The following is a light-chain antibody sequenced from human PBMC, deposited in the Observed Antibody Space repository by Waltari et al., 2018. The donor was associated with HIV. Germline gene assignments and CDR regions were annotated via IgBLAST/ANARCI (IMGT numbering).Light chain of an antibody. J-gene: IGLJ2*01. CDR1: SSDVGGFNY. CDR3: SSYTSSSTLVV. Sequence: QSALTQPASVSGSPGQSITISCTGTSSDVGGFNYVSWYQPHPGKAPKLMIYDVTSRPSGVSNRFSGSKSGNTASLTISGLQAGDEADYYCSSYTSSSTLVVFGGGTKLTVL. CDR2: DVT. V-gene: IGLV2-14*03.